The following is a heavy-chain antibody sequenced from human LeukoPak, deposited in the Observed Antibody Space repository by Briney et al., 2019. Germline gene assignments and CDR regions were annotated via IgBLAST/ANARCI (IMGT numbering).Heavy chain of an antibody. D-gene: IGHD3-22*01. J-gene: IGHJ4*02. CDR3: AKDLGGYYEGYFDY. V-gene: IGHV3-23*01. CDR1: GFTFSSYA. Sequence: GGSLRLSCAASGFTFSSYAMSWVRQAPGKGLEWVSAISGSGGSTYYADSVKGRFTISGDNSKNTLYLQMNSLRAEDTAVYYCAKDLGGYYEGYFDYWGQGTLVTVSS. CDR2: ISGSGGST.